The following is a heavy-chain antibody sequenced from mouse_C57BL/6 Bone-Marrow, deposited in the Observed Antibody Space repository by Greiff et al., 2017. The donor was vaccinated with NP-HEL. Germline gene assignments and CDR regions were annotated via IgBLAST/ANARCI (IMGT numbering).Heavy chain of an antibody. V-gene: IGHV1-50*01. CDR3: ARWLLEYFDV. Sequence: QVQLQQPGAELVKPGASVKLSCKASGYTFTSYWMQWVKQRPGQGLEWIGEIDPSDSYTNYNQKFKGKATWTVDTSSSTAYMQLSSLTSEDSAVYYCARWLLEYFDVWGTGTTVTVSS. CDR1: GYTFTSYW. J-gene: IGHJ1*03. CDR2: IDPSDSYT. D-gene: IGHD2-3*01.